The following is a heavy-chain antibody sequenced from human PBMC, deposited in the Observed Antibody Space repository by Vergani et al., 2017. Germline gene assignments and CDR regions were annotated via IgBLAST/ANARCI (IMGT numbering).Heavy chain of an antibody. V-gene: IGHV4-39*07. J-gene: IGHJ4*02. CDR2: IYYSGST. CDR1: GGSISSSSYY. CDR3: ARALTDYGDYRHDY. D-gene: IGHD4-17*01. Sequence: QLQLQESGPGLVKPSETLSLTCTVSGGSISSSSYYWGWIRQPPGKGLEWIGSIYYSGSTYYNPSLKSRVTISVDTSKNQFSLKLSSVTAADTAVYYCARALTDYGDYRHDYWGQGTLVTVSS.